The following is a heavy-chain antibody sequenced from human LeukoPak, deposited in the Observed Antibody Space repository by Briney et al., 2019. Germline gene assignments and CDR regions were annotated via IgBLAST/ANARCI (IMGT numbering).Heavy chain of an antibody. CDR3: ARDGYDADGYLDY. J-gene: IGHJ4*02. D-gene: IGHD5-12*01. V-gene: IGHV1-3*01. CDR2: INPANGNT. CDR1: GGTFSSYA. Sequence: APVKVSCKASGGTFSSYAISWVRQAPGQSLEWIGWINPANGNTKYSRNFQGRVTITRDTSASVVYMELSSLRYEDTAVYYCARDGYDADGYLDYWGQGALVPVSS.